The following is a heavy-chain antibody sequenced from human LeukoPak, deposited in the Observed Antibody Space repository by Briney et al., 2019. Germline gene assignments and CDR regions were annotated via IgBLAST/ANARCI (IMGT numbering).Heavy chain of an antibody. CDR1: GFTFSSYA. Sequence: PGGSLRLSCAASGFTFSSYAMSWVRQAPGKGLEWVSAISGSGGSTYYADSVKGRFTISRDNSKNTLYLQMNSLRAEDTAVYYCAKRGVGSGSTNYFDYWGQGTLFTVSS. V-gene: IGHV3-23*01. CDR3: AKRGVGSGSTNYFDY. D-gene: IGHD3-10*01. CDR2: ISGSGGST. J-gene: IGHJ4*02.